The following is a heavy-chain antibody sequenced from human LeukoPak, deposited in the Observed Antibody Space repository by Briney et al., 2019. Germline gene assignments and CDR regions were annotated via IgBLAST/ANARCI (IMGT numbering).Heavy chain of an antibody. V-gene: IGHV1-8*01. CDR3: ARGLGSYDSSELTWPMISF. CDR1: GYTFTNYE. D-gene: IGHD3-22*01. J-gene: IGHJ4*02. CDR2: MNPNRGDT. Sequence: ASVKVSCKASGYTFTNYEINWVRQATGHGLDWMGWMNPNRGDTAYAQKFQGRITMTRSTSITTAYMELSGLRSDDTAVYYCARGLGSYDSSELTWPMISFWGQGTQVTVSS.